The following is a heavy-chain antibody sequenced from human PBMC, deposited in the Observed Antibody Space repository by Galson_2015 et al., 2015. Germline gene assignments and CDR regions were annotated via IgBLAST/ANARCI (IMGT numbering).Heavy chain of an antibody. CDR1: GYSFIEYG. J-gene: IGHJ4*02. CDR3: AREGGWDNSGHYFFDY. Sequence: SVKVSCKASGYSFIEYGFSWVRQAPGQGLEWMGWISEKNGNTNYAQKFQGRVTKTTDTSTNTAYLELTSLRSDDTAVYYCAREGGWDNSGHYFFDYWGQGTLVTVSS. CDR2: ISEKNGNT. D-gene: IGHD3-22*01. V-gene: IGHV1-18*01.